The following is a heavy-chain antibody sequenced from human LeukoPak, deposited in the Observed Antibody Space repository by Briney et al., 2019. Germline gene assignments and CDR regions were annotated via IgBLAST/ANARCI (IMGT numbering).Heavy chain of an antibody. D-gene: IGHD2-15*01. CDR1: GGTFSNYA. V-gene: IGHV1-69*01. CDR3: ARPRYCSGGDCHNNLDY. CDR2: IVPILGTP. J-gene: IGHJ4*02. Sequence: SVKVSCKASGGTFSNYAISWVRQAPGQGLEWMGGIVPILGTPNHAQKFQGRVTIRADESTSTAYMELRGLTSEDTAVYFCARPRYCSGGDCHNNLDYWGQGTLVTVSS.